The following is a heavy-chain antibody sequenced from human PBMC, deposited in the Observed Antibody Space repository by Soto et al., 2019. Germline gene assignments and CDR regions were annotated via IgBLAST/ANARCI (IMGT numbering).Heavy chain of an antibody. V-gene: IGHV3-30*18. CDR2: ISYDGSNK. CDR1: GFTFSNYG. D-gene: IGHD3-22*01. CDR3: ANQGLYDRSGYTPYYYGTAL. J-gene: IGHJ6*04. Sequence: GGSLRLSCAASGFTFSNYGMHWVRQAPGKGLEWVAVISYDGSNKYYADSVEGRFTISRDNSKNTLYLQMSSLRAEDTAVYYCANQGLYDRSGYTPYYYGTALWGKETMVPAPQ.